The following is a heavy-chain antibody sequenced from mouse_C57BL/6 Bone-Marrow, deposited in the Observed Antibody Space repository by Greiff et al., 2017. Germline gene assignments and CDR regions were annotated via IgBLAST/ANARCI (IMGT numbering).Heavy chain of an antibody. V-gene: IGHV2-6-1*01. D-gene: IGHD2-3*01. CDR1: GFSLTSYG. CDR3: ARHDGYYEWGFAY. CDR2: IWSDGST. J-gene: IGHJ3*01. Sequence: QVQLQQSGPGLVAPSQSLSITCTVSGFSLTSYGVHWVRQPPGTGLEWLVVIWSDGSTTYNSALKSRLSISKDNSKSQVFLKMNSLQTDDTAMYYCARHDGYYEWGFAYWGQGTLVTVSA.